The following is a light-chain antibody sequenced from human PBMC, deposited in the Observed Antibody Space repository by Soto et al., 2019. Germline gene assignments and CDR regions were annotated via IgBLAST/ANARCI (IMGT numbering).Light chain of an antibody. Sequence: SLPSQPSSVCGSPGQSISISCTGTISDVCGYKYVSWYQQYPGKAPKLMMYEVSNRPSGVSNRFSGSKSGNTASLTISGLQAEDEADYYCSSYTSSSPCVFGTGTKVTV. V-gene: IGLV2-14*01. J-gene: IGLJ1*01. CDR2: EVS. CDR3: SSYTSSSPCV. CDR1: ISDVCGYKY.